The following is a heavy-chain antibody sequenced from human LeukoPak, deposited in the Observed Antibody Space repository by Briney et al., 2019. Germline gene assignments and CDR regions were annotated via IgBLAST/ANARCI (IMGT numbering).Heavy chain of an antibody. CDR2: VSDSGRTR. CDR3: ARTLYDYDYAYYYGMDV. V-gene: IGHV3-11*01. CDR1: GFTFSDYY. J-gene: IGHJ6*02. Sequence: GGSLRLSCAVSGFTFSDYYMTWIRQAPGKGLEWISDVSDSGRTRDYADSVKGRFTVSRDNARNSLYLQMNSLRADDTAVYYCARTLYDYDYAYYYGMDVWGQGTTVTISS. D-gene: IGHD4-17*01.